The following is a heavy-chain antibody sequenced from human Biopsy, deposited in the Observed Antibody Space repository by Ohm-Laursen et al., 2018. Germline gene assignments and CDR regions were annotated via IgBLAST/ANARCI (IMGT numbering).Heavy chain of an antibody. CDR1: GGSFTGHY. V-gene: IGHV4-59*11. CDR3: ARGSNDFGGLYFPR. J-gene: IGHJ4*02. CDR2: ISYTGYT. D-gene: IGHD4-23*01. Sequence: SETLSFTCTVSGGSFTGHYWSWIRQPPGKGLEWIGHISYTGYTSYNASLKSRVTTSVDTSRNHFSLRLSSLTAADTAVYYCARGSNDFGGLYFPRWGQGTLLTVSS.